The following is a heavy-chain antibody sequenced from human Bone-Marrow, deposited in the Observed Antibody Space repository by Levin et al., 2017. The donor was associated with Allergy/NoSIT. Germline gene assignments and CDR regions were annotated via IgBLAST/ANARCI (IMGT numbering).Heavy chain of an antibody. J-gene: IGHJ4*02. V-gene: IGHV3-7*01. CDR3: ARLDQELRWDFDF. CDR2: IKQDGREK. CDR1: GFIFSNFW. Sequence: GGSLRLSCAASGFIFSNFWMTWVRQTPGKGLEWVANIKQDGREKYYVDSVKGRFTISRDNAKNSLYLQMNSLRAEDTAVYYCARLDQELRWDFDFWGQGTLVTVSS. D-gene: IGHD1-26*01.